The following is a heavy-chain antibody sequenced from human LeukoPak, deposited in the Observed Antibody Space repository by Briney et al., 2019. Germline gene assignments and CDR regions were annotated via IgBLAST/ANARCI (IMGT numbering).Heavy chain of an antibody. CDR2: IYYSGST. CDR1: GGSISSYY. J-gene: IGHJ6*02. V-gene: IGHV4-59*01. D-gene: IGHD5-18*01. CDR3: ARDRYSYGYYYGMDV. Sequence: SETLSLTCTVSGGSISSYYWSWIRQPPGKGLEWIGYIYYSGSTNYNPSLKSRVTISVDTSKNQISLKLSSVTAADTAVYYCARDRYSYGYYYGMDVWGQGTTVTVSS.